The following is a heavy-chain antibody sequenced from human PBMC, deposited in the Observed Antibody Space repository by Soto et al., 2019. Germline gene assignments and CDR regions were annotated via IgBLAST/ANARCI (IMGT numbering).Heavy chain of an antibody. D-gene: IGHD5-18*01. CDR3: AKGSTAMTYFDY. CDR1: GFTFSSYG. CDR2: ISYDGSNK. J-gene: IGHJ4*02. V-gene: IGHV3-30*18. Sequence: GGSLRLSCAASGFTFSSYGMHWVRQAPGKGLEWVAVISYDGSNKYYADSVKGRFTISRDNSKNTLYLQMNSLRAEDTAVYYCAKGSTAMTYFDYWGQGTLVTVSS.